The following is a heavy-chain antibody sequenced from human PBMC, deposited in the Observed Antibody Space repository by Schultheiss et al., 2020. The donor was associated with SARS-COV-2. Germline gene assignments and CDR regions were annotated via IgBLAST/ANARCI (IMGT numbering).Heavy chain of an antibody. Sequence: GGSLRLSCAASGFTFSSYWMHWVRQAPGKGLVWVSRINSDGSSTSYADSVKGRFTISRDNAKNTLYLQMNNLRAEDTAVYYCARGGSGWSFDLWGRGTLVTVSS. CDR1: GFTFSSYW. CDR3: ARGGSGWSFDL. CDR2: INSDGSST. D-gene: IGHD6-19*01. V-gene: IGHV3-74*01. J-gene: IGHJ2*01.